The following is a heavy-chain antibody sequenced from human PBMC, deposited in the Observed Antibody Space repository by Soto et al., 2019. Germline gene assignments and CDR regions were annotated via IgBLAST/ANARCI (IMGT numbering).Heavy chain of an antibody. V-gene: IGHV3-66*03. J-gene: IGHJ4*02. D-gene: IGHD1-1*01. CDR1: GFSVRSNH. CDR3: ARDLDYYFDY. CDR2: IYRCGST. Sequence: GGSLRLSCAASGFSVRSNHMSWVRQAPGKGLEWVSVIYRCGSTDYAASVKGRFTISRDNSKNTLFLQMSRLRGEDTAVCCCARDLDYYFDYWGQGTLVTVSS.